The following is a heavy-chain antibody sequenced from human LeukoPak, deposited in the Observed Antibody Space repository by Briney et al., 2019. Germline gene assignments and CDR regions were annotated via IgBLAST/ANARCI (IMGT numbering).Heavy chain of an antibody. CDR3: ATAISRYYYGSGSSYYFDY. CDR2: ISSSGSTI. CDR1: GFTFGDYY. J-gene: IGHJ4*02. V-gene: IGHV3-11*01. D-gene: IGHD3-10*01. Sequence: PGGSLRLSCAASGFTFGDYYMSWIRQAPGKGLEWVSYISSSGSTIYYADSVKGRFTISRDNAKNSLYLQMNSLRAGDTAVYYCATAISRYYYGSGSSYYFDYWGQGTLVTVSS.